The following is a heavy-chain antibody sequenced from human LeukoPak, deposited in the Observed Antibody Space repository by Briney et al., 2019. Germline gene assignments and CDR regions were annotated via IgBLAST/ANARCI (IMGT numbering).Heavy chain of an antibody. V-gene: IGHV3-9*01. CDR1: GFKFDDYG. D-gene: IGHD5-12*01. CDR2: ISWNGRIM. CDR3: AKDISIGGYADGYFHGVDA. Sequence: LTGGSLRLSCGTSGFKFDDYGMHWVRLTPRKGLEWVSGISWNGRIMVYADSVRGRFTISRDNAKNSLYLQMNSLGGEDTALYYCAKDISIGGYADGYFHGVDAWGRGTAVTVSS. J-gene: IGHJ6*02.